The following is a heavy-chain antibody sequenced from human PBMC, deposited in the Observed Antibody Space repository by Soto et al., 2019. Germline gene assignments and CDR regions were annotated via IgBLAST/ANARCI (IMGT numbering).Heavy chain of an antibody. Sequence: ASVKVSCKASGYTFSSFSISWVRQATGQGLEWMGWMNPNSGNTGYAQKFQGRVTMTRNTSISTAYLELSSLRSEDTAVYYCARGYCSGGSCYSFPSYYYYYYMDVWGKGTTVTVSS. D-gene: IGHD2-15*01. CDR1: GYTFSSFS. J-gene: IGHJ6*03. CDR2: MNPNSGNT. V-gene: IGHV1-8*01. CDR3: ARGYCSGGSCYSFPSYYYYYYMDV.